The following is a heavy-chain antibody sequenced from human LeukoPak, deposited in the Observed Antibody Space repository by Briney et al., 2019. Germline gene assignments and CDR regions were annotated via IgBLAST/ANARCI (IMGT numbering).Heavy chain of an antibody. Sequence: ASETLSLTCAVSHESFSEHYWNCIRQPPGKGLEWIGEISQSGTTHYNPSLKSRVSISVDTSENQLFLRVTSVTAADTAVYYCARGPTTSGVGTFDYWGQGTLVTVSS. CDR1: HESFSEHY. V-gene: IGHV4-34*01. CDR2: ISQSGTT. D-gene: IGHD3-3*01. J-gene: IGHJ4*02. CDR3: ARGPTTSGVGTFDY.